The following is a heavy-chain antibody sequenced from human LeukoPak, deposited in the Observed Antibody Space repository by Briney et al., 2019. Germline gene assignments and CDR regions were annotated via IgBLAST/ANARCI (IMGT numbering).Heavy chain of an antibody. D-gene: IGHD4-17*01. J-gene: IGHJ3*02. CDR2: IYYSGGI. CDR1: GYSISSSNY. Sequence: SETLSLTCAVSGYSISSSNYRVWIRQPPGKGLEWIGHIYYSGGIYYNPSLKSRVTMSVDTSKNQFSLKLSSVTAVDTAVYYCARKATTGPTKAAFDIWGQGTMVTVSS. V-gene: IGHV4-28*05. CDR3: ARKATTGPTKAAFDI.